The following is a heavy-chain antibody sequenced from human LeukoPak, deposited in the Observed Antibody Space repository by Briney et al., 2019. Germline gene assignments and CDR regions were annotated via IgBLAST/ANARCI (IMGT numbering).Heavy chain of an antibody. CDR3: ARPVSTTYFDL. CDR1: GGSISSYY. J-gene: IGHJ2*01. Sequence: SETLSLTCTVSGGSISSYYWSWIRRPPGKGLEWIGHIYYSGSTNYNPSLKSRVTISVDTSKNQFSLKLSSVTAADTAVYYCARPVSTTYFDLWGRGTLVTVSS. CDR2: IYYSGST. V-gene: IGHV4-59*08. D-gene: IGHD3-22*01.